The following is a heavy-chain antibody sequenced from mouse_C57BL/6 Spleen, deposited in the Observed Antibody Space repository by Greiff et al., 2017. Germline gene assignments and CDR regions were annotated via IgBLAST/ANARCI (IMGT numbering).Heavy chain of an antibody. Sequence: VQLQQSGPELVKPGASVKISCKASGYAFSSSWMNWVKQRPGKGLEWIGRMYPGDGDTNYNGKFKGKATLTADKSSSTAYMQLSSLTSEDSAVYFCARDYDPYFDYWGQGTTLTVSS. J-gene: IGHJ2*01. CDR2: MYPGDGDT. V-gene: IGHV1-82*01. CDR1: GYAFSSSW. CDR3: ARDYDPYFDY. D-gene: IGHD2-4*01.